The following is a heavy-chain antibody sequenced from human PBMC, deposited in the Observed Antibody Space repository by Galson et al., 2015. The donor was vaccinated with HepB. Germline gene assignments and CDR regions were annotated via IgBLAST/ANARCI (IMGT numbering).Heavy chain of an antibody. V-gene: IGHV3-30*14. Sequence: SLRLSCAASGFTFSSYAMHWVRQAPGRGLEWVAVISYDGRNKYSADSVKGRFTISRDNSKNTLFLQMNSLRAEDTAVYYCARPIDVTYYYDSSGEAPYYWGQGTLVTVSS. CDR3: ARPIDVTYYYDSSGEAPYY. CDR2: ISYDGRNK. CDR1: GFTFSSYA. J-gene: IGHJ4*02. D-gene: IGHD3-22*01.